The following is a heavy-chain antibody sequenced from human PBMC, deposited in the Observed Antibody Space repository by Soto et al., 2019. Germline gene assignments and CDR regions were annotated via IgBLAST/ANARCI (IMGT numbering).Heavy chain of an antibody. J-gene: IGHJ3*02. CDR3: ARVPQHYYYSSLSGTPDAFDI. V-gene: IGHV3-21*01. D-gene: IGHD3-22*01. Sequence: GGSLRLSCAASGFTFSSYSMNWVRQAPGKGLEWVSYISSSSSYIYYADSVKGRFTISRDNAKNSLYLQMNSLRDEDTAVYYCARVPQHYYYSSLSGTPDAFDICGQGTMVTVSS. CDR1: GFTFSSYS. CDR2: ISSSSSYI.